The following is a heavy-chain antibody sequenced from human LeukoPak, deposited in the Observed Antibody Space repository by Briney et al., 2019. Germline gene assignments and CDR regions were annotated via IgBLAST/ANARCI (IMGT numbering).Heavy chain of an antibody. D-gene: IGHD4-17*01. Sequence: GASVKVSCKASGYTFTSYDINWVRQATGQGLEWMGWMNPNSGNTGYAQKFQGRVTMTRNTSISTAYMELSSLRSEDTAVYHCASRRPYGDYVVEDYWGQGTLVTVSS. V-gene: IGHV1-8*01. CDR1: GYTFTSYD. CDR2: MNPNSGNT. J-gene: IGHJ4*02. CDR3: ASRRPYGDYVVEDY.